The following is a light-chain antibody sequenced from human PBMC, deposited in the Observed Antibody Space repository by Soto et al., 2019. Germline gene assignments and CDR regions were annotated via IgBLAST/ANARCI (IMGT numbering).Light chain of an antibody. CDR3: QQRDDLYT. CDR1: QFVTNN. Sequence: ELVLTQSPATLSLSPRERATLSSRASQFVTNNVAWYQQKPGQAPRLLISDGSNRASGIPARFVGSGSWTDFTLTMTGLQPEEFEVYFCQQRDDLYTFGQGTKLQIK. J-gene: IGKJ2*01. CDR2: DGS. V-gene: IGKV3-11*01.